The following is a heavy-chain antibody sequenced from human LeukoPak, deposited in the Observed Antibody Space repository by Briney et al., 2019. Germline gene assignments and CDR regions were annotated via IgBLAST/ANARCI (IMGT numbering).Heavy chain of an antibody. V-gene: IGHV1-18*04. J-gene: IGHJ5*02. CDR3: ARSITILSGWFDP. CDR1: GYTFSSYG. CDR2: ISTYNGNT. Sequence: ASVKVSCKASGYTFSSYGISWVRQAPGLGLEWMGWISTYNGNTNYAQNLQGRVTMTTDTSTSTAYMELRSLRSDDTAVYYCARSITILSGWFDPWGQGTLVTVSS. D-gene: IGHD3-3*01.